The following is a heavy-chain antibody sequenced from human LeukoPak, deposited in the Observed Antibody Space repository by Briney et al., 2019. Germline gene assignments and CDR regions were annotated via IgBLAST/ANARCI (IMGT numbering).Heavy chain of an antibody. D-gene: IGHD1-26*01. J-gene: IGHJ4*02. CDR2: IDDDGSRT. V-gene: IGHV3-74*01. CDR1: GFTFNRSW. CDR3: ARALGRSSVF. Sequence: GGSLRLSCAASGFTFNRSWMNWVRQAPGKGLVWVSRIDDDGSRTNYADSVKGRFTISRDNAKNTLYLQMNSLRGDDTALYYCARALGRSSVFWGQGTLVTVSS.